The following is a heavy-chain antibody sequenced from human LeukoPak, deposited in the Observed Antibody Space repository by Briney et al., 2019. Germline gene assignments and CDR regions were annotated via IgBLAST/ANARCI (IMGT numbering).Heavy chain of an antibody. Sequence: GGSLRLSCAASGFTFDDYAMHWVRQAPGKGLEWVSGISWNSGSIGYADSVKGRFTISRDSAKNSLYLQMNSLRPEDTALYYCAKDRGSGWSPYYYYGMDVWGQGTTVIVSS. V-gene: IGHV3-9*01. D-gene: IGHD6-19*01. CDR3: AKDRGSGWSPYYYYGMDV. CDR1: GFTFDDYA. J-gene: IGHJ6*02. CDR2: ISWNSGSI.